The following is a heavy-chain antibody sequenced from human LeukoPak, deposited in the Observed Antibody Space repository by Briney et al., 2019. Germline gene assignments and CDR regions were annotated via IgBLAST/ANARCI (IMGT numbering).Heavy chain of an antibody. Sequence: GESLKISCKGSGYSFISYWISWVRQMPGKGLEWMGSIYAGDSDTRYSPSFQGQVTTSADKSISTAYLQWSSLKAPDIAMYYCARRAVGVISDAFDIWGQGTMVTVSS. J-gene: IGHJ3*02. CDR3: ARRAVGVISDAFDI. V-gene: IGHV5-51*01. CDR1: GYSFISYW. CDR2: IYAGDSDT. D-gene: IGHD3-16*02.